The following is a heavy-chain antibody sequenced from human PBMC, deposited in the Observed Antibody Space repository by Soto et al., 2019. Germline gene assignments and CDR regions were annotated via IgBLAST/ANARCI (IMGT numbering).Heavy chain of an antibody. CDR3: VRIIGNRWLDS. J-gene: IGHJ5*01. CDR1: GDSVSTNSVT. V-gene: IGHV6-1*01. Sequence: PSQTLSLTCAIPGDSVSTNSVTLAWIRQFPSRGLEWLARKYHSSTCYHDYEAPVKGRITINPEKSNNQLYLHMSSVTTDETAVYYCVRIIGNRWLDSWGQGTPVT. CDR2: KYHSSTCYH.